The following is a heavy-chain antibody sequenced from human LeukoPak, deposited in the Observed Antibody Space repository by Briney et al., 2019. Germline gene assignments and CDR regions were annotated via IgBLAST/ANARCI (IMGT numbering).Heavy chain of an antibody. V-gene: IGHV3-21*01. Sequence: PGGSLRLSCAASGFTFSSYSMNWVRQAPGKGLDWVSSISSSSYIYYADSVKGRFTISRDNAKNSLYLQMNSLRAEDTAVYYCARERGTIGTDLHYWGQGTLVTVSS. CDR3: ARERGTIGTDLHY. CDR1: GFTFSSYS. J-gene: IGHJ4*02. CDR2: ISSSSYI. D-gene: IGHD1-1*01.